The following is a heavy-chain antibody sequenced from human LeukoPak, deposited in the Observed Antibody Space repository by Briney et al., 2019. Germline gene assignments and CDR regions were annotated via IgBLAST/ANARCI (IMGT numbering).Heavy chain of an antibody. J-gene: IGHJ4*02. CDR3: ARDVRYYDSRGYLPVMYYFDY. CDR1: GGTFSSYA. Sequence: SVKVSSKASGGTFSSYAISWVRQAPGQGLEWMVRIIPMFGTANYAQEFQGRVTITTDESTSTAYMELSSLRSEDTAVYYCARDVRYYDSRGYLPVMYYFDYWGQGTLVTVSS. D-gene: IGHD3-22*01. V-gene: IGHV1-69*05. CDR2: IIPMFGTA.